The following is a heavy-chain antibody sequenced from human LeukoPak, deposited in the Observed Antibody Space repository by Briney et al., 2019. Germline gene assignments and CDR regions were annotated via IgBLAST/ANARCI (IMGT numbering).Heavy chain of an antibody. CDR3: ARGDSSGYYRWFDP. CDR2: VYNSGST. V-gene: IGHV4-30-4*01. J-gene: IGHJ5*02. Sequence: PSETLSLTCTVSGGSISGYYWTWIRQPPGKGLEWIGYVYNSGSTYYNPSLKSRVTISINTSKNQFSLKLSSVTAADTAVYYCARGDSSGYYRWFDPWGQGTLVTVSS. D-gene: IGHD3-22*01. CDR1: GGSISGYY.